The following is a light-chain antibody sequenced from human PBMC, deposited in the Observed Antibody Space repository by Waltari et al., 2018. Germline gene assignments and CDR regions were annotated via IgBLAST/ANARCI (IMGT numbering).Light chain of an antibody. CDR3: LQYDSYSYT. CDR1: QSISGW. CDR2: EAF. V-gene: IGKV1-5*03. J-gene: IGKJ2*01. Sequence: DIQMTQSPSTLSASVGDRVTITCRPSQSISGWLAWYQQKPGKAPKLLIYEAFSLESGVPSRFSGSGSGTEFTLTVSSLQPDDFATYYCLQYDSYSYTFGQGTKLEIK.